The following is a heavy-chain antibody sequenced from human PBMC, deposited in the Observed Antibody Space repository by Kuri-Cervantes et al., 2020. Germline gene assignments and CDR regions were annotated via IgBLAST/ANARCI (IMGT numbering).Heavy chain of an antibody. CDR2: ISYDGSNK. Sequence: GGSLRLSCAASGITFSSYGMHWIRQAPGKGLEWVAVISYDGSNKYYADSVKGRFTISRDNSKNTLYLQMNSLRAEDTAVYYCARDLGIVGALYYFDYWGQGTLVTVSS. J-gene: IGHJ4*02. D-gene: IGHD1-26*01. CDR1: GITFSSYG. V-gene: IGHV3-30*03. CDR3: ARDLGIVGALYYFDY.